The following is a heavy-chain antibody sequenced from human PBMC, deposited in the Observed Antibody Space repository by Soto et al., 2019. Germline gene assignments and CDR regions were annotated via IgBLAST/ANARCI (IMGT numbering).Heavy chain of an antibody. CDR2: IYYSGST. J-gene: IGHJ6*03. CDR1: GGSITSYY. Sequence: SETLSLTCTVSGGSITSYYWSWIRQPPGKGLEWIGYIYYSGSTNYNPSLKSRVTISVDTSKNQFSLKLSSVTAADTAVYYCARLMNGSGSYYYYYYYMDVWGKGTTVTVSS. V-gene: IGHV4-59*08. D-gene: IGHD3-10*01. CDR3: ARLMNGSGSYYYYYYYMDV.